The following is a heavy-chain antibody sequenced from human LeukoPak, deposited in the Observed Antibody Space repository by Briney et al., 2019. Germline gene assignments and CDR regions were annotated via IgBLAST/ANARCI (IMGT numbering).Heavy chain of an antibody. V-gene: IGHV1-8*03. CDR1: GYTFTSYD. D-gene: IGHD4-17*01. CDR2: MNPNSGNT. Sequence: ASVKVSCKASGYTFTSYDINWVRQATGQGLEWMGWMNPNSGNTGYAQKFQGRVTITRNTSISTAYMELSSLRSEDTAVYYCARGVHDYGDYISWDYYYMDVWGKGTTVTISS. J-gene: IGHJ6*03. CDR3: ARGVHDYGDYISWDYYYMDV.